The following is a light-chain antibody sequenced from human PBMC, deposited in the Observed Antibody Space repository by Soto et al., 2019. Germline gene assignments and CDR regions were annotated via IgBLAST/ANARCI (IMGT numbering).Light chain of an antibody. Sequence: EIVLTQSPGTLSLSPGERATLSCRASQSVSSSYLAWYQQKPGQAPRLLIYGASSRATGIPDRFSGSGSGTDFTLPISRLEPEYFALYYCQQYESSPPLTFGGGTK. CDR3: QQYESSPPLT. J-gene: IGKJ4*01. V-gene: IGKV3-20*01. CDR1: QSVSSSY. CDR2: GAS.